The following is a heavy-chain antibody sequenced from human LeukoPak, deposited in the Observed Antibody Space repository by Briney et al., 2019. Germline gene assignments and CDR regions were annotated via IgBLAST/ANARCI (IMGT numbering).Heavy chain of an antibody. CDR1: GFTFSSYA. CDR2: ISYDGSNK. CDR3: ARGSHQQLAPYYYYGMDV. D-gene: IGHD6-13*01. Sequence: GGSLRLSCAASGFTFSSYAMSSVREAPGKGLEWVAVISYDGSNKYYADSVKGRFTISRDNSKNTLYLQMNSLRAEDTAVYYCARGSHQQLAPYYYYGMDVWGQGTTVTVSS. J-gene: IGHJ6*02. V-gene: IGHV3-30*04.